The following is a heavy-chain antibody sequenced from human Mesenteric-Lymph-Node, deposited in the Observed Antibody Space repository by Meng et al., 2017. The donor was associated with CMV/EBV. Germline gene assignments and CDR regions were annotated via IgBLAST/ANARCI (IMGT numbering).Heavy chain of an antibody. J-gene: IGHJ4*02. D-gene: IGHD6-13*01. CDR1: GGTFSSYA. Sequence: SVKVSCKASGGTFSSYAISWVRQAPGQGLEWMGGIIPIFGTANYAQKLQGRVTITTDESTSTAYMELSSLRSEDTAVYYCAREVWQQLVPNYFDYWGQGTLVTVSS. CDR2: IIPIFGTA. CDR3: AREVWQQLVPNYFDY. V-gene: IGHV1-69*05.